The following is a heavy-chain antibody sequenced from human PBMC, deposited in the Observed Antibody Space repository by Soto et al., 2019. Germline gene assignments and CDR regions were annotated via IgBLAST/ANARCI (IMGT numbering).Heavy chain of an antibody. CDR1: GDSISGYY. CDR3: ASTAHSSGWYSGGFDY. CDR2: TYYDGST. D-gene: IGHD6-19*01. V-gene: IGHV4-59*01. J-gene: IGHJ4*02. Sequence: SETLSLTCTVSGDSISGYYWSWIRQPPGKGLEWIGYTYYDGSTNYNPSLKSRVTISVDTSKNQFSLKLSSVTAADAAVYYCASTAHSSGWYSGGFDYWGQGTLVTVSS.